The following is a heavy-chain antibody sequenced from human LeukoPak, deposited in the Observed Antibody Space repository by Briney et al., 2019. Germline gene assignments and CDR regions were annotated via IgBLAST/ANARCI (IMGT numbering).Heavy chain of an antibody. V-gene: IGHV3-21*01. CDR1: GFTFSSYR. CDR3: VRDRSPGYFDY. CDR2: ISSSHNNI. Sequence: GGSLRLSCAASGFTFSSYRMNWVRQAPGKGLDWVSSISSSHNNIYYADSVKGRFSISRDNAKNSLFLQMNSLRGEDTAVYYCVRDRSPGYFDYWGQGTLVTVSS. D-gene: IGHD3-10*01. J-gene: IGHJ4*02.